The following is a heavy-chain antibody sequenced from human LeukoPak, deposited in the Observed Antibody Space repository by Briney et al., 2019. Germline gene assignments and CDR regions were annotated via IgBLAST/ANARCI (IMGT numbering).Heavy chain of an antibody. D-gene: IGHD6-13*01. CDR3: ARVPRWSGGAFDI. CDR2: IYSGGST. Sequence: GGSLRLSCAASGFTVSSNYMSWVRQAPGKGLGWVSVIYSGGSTYYADSVKGRFTISRDNSKNTLYLQMNSLRAEDTAVYYCARVPRWSGGAFDIWGQGTMVTVSS. CDR1: GFTVSSNY. V-gene: IGHV3-66*01. J-gene: IGHJ3*02.